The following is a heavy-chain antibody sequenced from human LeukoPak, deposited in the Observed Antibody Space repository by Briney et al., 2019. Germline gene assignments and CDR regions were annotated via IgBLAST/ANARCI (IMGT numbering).Heavy chain of an antibody. J-gene: IGHJ4*02. CDR3: AREILGSAFSFDY. D-gene: IGHD1-26*01. CDR2: TSYDGIQK. Sequence: GGSLRLSCAASGFTFSGYGMHWVRQAPGEGLEWVAGTSYDGIQKYYEDSVKGRFTISRDNSKNTLCLQMNNLRPEDTAIYYCAREILGSAFSFDYWGQGTLVTVSS. V-gene: IGHV3-30*03. CDR1: GFTFSGYG.